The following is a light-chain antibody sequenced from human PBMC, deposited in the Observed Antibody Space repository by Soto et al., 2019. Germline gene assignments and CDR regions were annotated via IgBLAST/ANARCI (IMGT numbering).Light chain of an antibody. Sequence: EIVMTQSPATLSVSPGERATLSCRASQSVSSNLAWYQQKPGQAPRLLIYGASTRATGIPAMFSGSGSGTEFTPTISSLQSEDFAVYYCQEYNNWLPWTFGQGTKVEIK. CDR1: QSVSSN. CDR2: GAS. J-gene: IGKJ1*01. CDR3: QEYNNWLPWT. V-gene: IGKV3-15*01.